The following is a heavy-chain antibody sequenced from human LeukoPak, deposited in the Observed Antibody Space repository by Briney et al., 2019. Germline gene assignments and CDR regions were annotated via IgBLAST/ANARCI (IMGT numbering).Heavy chain of an antibody. CDR2: ISSDGSDK. J-gene: IGHJ4*02. CDR1: GFTFSSFG. V-gene: IGHV3-30*18. Sequence: PGGSLRLSCAASGFTFSSFGMHWVRQAPGKGLEWVAAISSDGSDKYYVDSVTGRFTISRDSSKNTLYLRMNSLRVDDTAVYYCAKGQGIPGQSHYFDYWGQGTLVTVSS. CDR3: AKGQGIPGQSHYFDY. D-gene: IGHD6-13*01.